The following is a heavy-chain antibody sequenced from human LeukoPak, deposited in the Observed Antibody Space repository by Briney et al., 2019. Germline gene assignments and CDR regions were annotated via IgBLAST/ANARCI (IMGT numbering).Heavy chain of an antibody. CDR1: GGSFSGYY. V-gene: IGHV4-34*01. Sequence: SETLPLTCAVYGGSFSGYYWSWIRQPPGKGLEWIGEINHSGSTNYNPSLKSRVTISVDTSKNQFSLKLSSVTAADTAVYYCARAEGWFDPWGQGTLVSVSS. J-gene: IGHJ5*02. CDR3: ARAEGWFDP. CDR2: INHSGST.